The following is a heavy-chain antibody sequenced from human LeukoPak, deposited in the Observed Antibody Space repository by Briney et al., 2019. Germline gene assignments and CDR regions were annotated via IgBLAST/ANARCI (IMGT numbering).Heavy chain of an antibody. CDR2: IYGSGRT. V-gene: IGHV4-4*09. CDR3: VVSPNQDFFDY. J-gene: IGHJ4*02. Sequence: ASETLSLTCTVSGVSINSHYLNWIRQPPGKGLEWIGHIYGSGRTNYNPTLKSRVTMSVDTSKTQFSLNLHSLTAADTAVYYRVVSPNQDFFDYWGQGPLVTVSS. CDR1: GVSINSHY.